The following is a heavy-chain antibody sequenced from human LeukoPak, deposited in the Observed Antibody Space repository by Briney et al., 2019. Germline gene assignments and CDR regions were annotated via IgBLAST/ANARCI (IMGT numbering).Heavy chain of an antibody. CDR3: ATDSSLYSSSCPDLDS. CDR1: GYTLTELS. Sequence: GASVKVSCKVSGYTLTELSMHSVRQAPGKGLEWMGGFDPEDGETIYAQKFQGRVTMTEDTSTDTAYMELSSLRSEDTAVYYCATDSSLYSSSCPDLDSSGQGTLVTVSS. D-gene: IGHD6-13*01. V-gene: IGHV1-24*01. J-gene: IGHJ4*02. CDR2: FDPEDGET.